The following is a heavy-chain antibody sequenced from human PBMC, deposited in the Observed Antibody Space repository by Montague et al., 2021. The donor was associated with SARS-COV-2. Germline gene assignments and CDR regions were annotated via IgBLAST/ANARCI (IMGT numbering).Heavy chain of an antibody. Sequence: TLSLTCTVSGGSISSGSYYWGWIRQPAGKGLEWIGRIYTSGSTNYNPSLKSRVTISVDTSKNQFSLKLSAVTAADTAGYSCASFSWLRGAFDIWGQGTMVTVSS. CDR1: GGSISSGSYY. D-gene: IGHD5-12*01. J-gene: IGHJ3*02. CDR3: ASFSWLRGAFDI. V-gene: IGHV4-61*02. CDR2: IYTSGST.